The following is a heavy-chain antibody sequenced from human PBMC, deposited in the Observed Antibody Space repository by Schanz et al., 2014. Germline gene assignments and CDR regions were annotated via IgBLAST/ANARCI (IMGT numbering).Heavy chain of an antibody. Sequence: QVQLVQSGAEVKKPGASVKVSCKASGYTFTCYYMHWVRQAPGQGLEWMGIINPSGGGTSYALRFQDRVTVTRDTSRSTVYMELSSLRSEDTAVYYCARAPTAYCSDTSCLGTPFDYWGQGTLVTVSS. CDR3: ARAPTAYCSDTSCLGTPFDY. D-gene: IGHD2-2*01. CDR1: GYTFTCYY. J-gene: IGHJ4*02. V-gene: IGHV1-46*03. CDR2: INPSGGGT.